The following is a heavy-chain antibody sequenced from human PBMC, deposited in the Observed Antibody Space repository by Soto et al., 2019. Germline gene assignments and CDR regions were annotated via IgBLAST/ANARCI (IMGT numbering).Heavy chain of an antibody. V-gene: IGHV3-23*01. D-gene: IGHD5-18*01. Sequence: GGSLRLSCAASGFTFSSYAMSWVRQAPGKGLEWVSAISGSGGSTYYADSVKGRFTISRYNSKNTLYLQMNSLRAEDTAVYYCAKGELGTAMPKGSDYWGQGTLVTVSS. J-gene: IGHJ4*02. CDR2: ISGSGGST. CDR1: GFTFSSYA. CDR3: AKGELGTAMPKGSDY.